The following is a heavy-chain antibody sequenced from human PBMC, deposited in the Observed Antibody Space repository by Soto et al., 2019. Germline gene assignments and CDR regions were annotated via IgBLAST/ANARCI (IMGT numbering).Heavy chain of an antibody. Sequence: SVKVSCKASGGTISSYAISWVRQAPGQGLEWMGGIIPIFGTANYAQKFQGRVTITADKSTSTAYMELSSLRSEDTAVYYCARGGYYDFWSGYPNDAFDIWGQGTMVTVSS. V-gene: IGHV1-69*06. CDR3: ARGGYYDFWSGYPNDAFDI. D-gene: IGHD3-3*01. J-gene: IGHJ3*02. CDR1: GGTISSYA. CDR2: IIPIFGTA.